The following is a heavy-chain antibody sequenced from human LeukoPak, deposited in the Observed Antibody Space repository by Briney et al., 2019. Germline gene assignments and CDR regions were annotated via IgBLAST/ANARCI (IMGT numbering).Heavy chain of an antibody. V-gene: IGHV4-4*08. CDR3: AREYVGRGYYYYYMDV. Sequence: SETLSLTCSVSGGSISGYYWSWIRQPPGKGLEWIGRIYTSGSTNYNPSLKSRVTISVDTSKNQFSLKLSSVTAADTAVYYCAREYVGRGYYYYYMDVWGKGTTVTISS. CDR2: IYTSGST. CDR1: GGSISGYY. J-gene: IGHJ6*03. D-gene: IGHD1-26*01.